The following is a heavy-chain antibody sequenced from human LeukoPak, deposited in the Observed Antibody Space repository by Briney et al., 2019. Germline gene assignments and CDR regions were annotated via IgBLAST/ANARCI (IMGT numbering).Heavy chain of an antibody. CDR3: ARELYDSSGYRRKEIDY. V-gene: IGHV3-53*01. CDR1: GFTATTNY. D-gene: IGHD3-22*01. J-gene: IGHJ4*02. Sequence: GGSLRLSCAGSGFTATTNYMSWVRQAPGKGLEWVSVIYSSGSTSYADSVKGRFTISRDSSKNTLNLQMNSLRAEDTAVYYCARELYDSSGYRRKEIDYWGQGTLVTVSS. CDR2: IYSSGST.